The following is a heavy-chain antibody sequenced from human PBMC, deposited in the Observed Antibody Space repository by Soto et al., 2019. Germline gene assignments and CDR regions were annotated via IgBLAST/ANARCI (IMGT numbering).Heavy chain of an antibody. J-gene: IGHJ4*02. CDR3: ARGRTSSPTPGDY. CDR2: IYYSGST. V-gene: IGHV4-31*03. CDR1: GGSISSGGYY. Sequence: QVQLQESGPGLVKPSQTLSLTCTVSGGSISSGGYYWSWIRQHPGKGLEWIGYIYYSGSTYYNPSLKGRVTISVDASKNQFALKLSSVTAADTAVYYCARGRTSSPTPGDYWGQGTLVTVSS. D-gene: IGHD2-2*01.